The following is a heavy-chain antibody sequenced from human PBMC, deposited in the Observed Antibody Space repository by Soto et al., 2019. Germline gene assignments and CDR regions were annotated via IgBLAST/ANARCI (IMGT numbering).Heavy chain of an antibody. J-gene: IGHJ4*02. Sequence: SETLSLTCTVSGDPLSSFGFHWAWLRRPPGKGLEWICHIYNGGSTYYRPSLESRMHMSLDATRNNYSPRLSSAPAAAPAVYFGAADPGGLDTISYFDYWGQGTLVTVSP. D-gene: IGHD3-16*01. V-gene: IGHV4-30-4*01. CDR1: GDPLSSFGFH. CDR2: IYNGGST. CDR3: AADPGGLDTISYFDY.